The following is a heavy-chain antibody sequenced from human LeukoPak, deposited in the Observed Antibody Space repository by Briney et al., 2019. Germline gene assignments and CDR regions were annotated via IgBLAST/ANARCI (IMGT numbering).Heavy chain of an antibody. CDR2: IIPILGIA. V-gene: IGHV1-69*04. Sequence: SVKVSCKASGGTFSSYAISWVRQAPGQGLEWMGRIIPILGIANYAQKFQGRVTITADKSTSTAYMELSSLRSEDTAVYYCARVGGGYDFWSDNGAFDIWGQGTMVTVSS. CDR3: ARVGGGYDFWSDNGAFDI. D-gene: IGHD3-3*01. CDR1: GGTFSSYA. J-gene: IGHJ3*02.